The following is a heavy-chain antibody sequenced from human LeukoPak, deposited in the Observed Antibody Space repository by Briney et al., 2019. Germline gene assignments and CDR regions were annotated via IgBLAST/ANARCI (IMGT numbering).Heavy chain of an antibody. J-gene: IGHJ6*02. D-gene: IGHD3-16*01. CDR2: IIPIFDTA. CDR3: ARVGLRKGYSYYGMDV. V-gene: IGHV1-69*13. CDR1: GGTFSSYA. Sequence: SVKVSCKASGGTFSSYAIGWVRQAPGQGLEWMGGIIPIFDTANSAQKFQGRVTVTADESTSTAYMDLSSLRSEDTAVYYCARVGLRKGYSYYGMDVWGQGTTVTVSS.